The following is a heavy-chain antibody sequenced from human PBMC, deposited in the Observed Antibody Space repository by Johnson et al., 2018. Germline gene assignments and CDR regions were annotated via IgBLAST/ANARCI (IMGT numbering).Heavy chain of an antibody. CDR2: IGTAGDT. J-gene: IGHJ1*01. Sequence: VQLVESGGGLVQPGGSLRLSCAASGFTFSSYDMHWVRQATGKGLEWVSAIGTAGDTYYPGSVKGRFTISRDNSKNTLYLQMNSLRAEDTAGYYCARARMPYGDYLEYFQHWGQGTLVTVSS. V-gene: IGHV3-13*01. CDR3: ARARMPYGDYLEYFQH. CDR1: GFTFSSYD. D-gene: IGHD4-17*01.